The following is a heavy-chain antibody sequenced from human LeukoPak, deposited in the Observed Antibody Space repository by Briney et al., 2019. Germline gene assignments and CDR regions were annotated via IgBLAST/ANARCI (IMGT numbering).Heavy chain of an antibody. J-gene: IGHJ2*01. Sequence: GGSLRLSCAASGFTFDDYTMHWVRQAPGKGLEWVSLISWDGGSTYYADSVKGRFAISRDNSKNSLYLQMNSLRTEDTALYYCAKSMVSGSSHWYFDLWGRGTLVTVSS. CDR1: GFTFDDYT. V-gene: IGHV3-43*01. D-gene: IGHD3-10*01. CDR2: ISWDGGST. CDR3: AKSMVSGSSHWYFDL.